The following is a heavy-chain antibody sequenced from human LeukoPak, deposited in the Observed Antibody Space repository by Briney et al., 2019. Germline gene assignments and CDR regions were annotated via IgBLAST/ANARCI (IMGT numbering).Heavy chain of an antibody. Sequence: PGGSLRLSCAASGFTFDDYGMSWVRQAPGKGLEWVSGINWNGGSTGYAGSVKGRFTISRDNAKNSLYLQMNSLRAEDTALYYCASPGDYGDYGEPEYFQHWGQGTLVTVSS. J-gene: IGHJ1*01. CDR2: INWNGGST. CDR3: ASPGDYGDYGEPEYFQH. CDR1: GFTFDDYG. V-gene: IGHV3-20*04. D-gene: IGHD4-17*01.